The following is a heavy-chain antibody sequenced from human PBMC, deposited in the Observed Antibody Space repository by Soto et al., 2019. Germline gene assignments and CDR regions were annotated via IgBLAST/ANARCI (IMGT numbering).Heavy chain of an antibody. CDR2: ISSSSSYI. CDR3: ARDPPNCSGGSCYSLNWFDP. Sequence: KPGGSLRLSCAASGFTFRSYSMNWVRQAPGKGLEWVSSISSSSSYIYYADSVKGRFTISRDNAKNSLYLQMNSLRAEDTAVYYCARDPPNCSGGSCYSLNWFDPWGQGTLVTVSS. CDR1: GFTFRSYS. J-gene: IGHJ5*02. D-gene: IGHD2-15*01. V-gene: IGHV3-21*01.